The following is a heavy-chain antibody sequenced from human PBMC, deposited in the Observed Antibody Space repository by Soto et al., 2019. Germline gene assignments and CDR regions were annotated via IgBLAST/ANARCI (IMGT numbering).Heavy chain of an antibody. CDR1: GYSFAGYW. CDR2: IDPSDSQT. D-gene: IGHD6-19*01. J-gene: IGHJ3*01. Sequence: GESLKISCKGSGYSFAGYWITWVRQKPGKGLEWMGRIDPSDSQTYYSPSFRGHVTISATKSITTVFLQWSSLRASDTAMYYCAKRDSAWLEEVWGQGTMVTVS. CDR3: AKRDSAWLEEV. V-gene: IGHV5-10-1*01.